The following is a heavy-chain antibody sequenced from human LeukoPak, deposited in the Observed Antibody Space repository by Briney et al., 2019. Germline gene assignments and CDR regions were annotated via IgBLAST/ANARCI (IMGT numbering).Heavy chain of an antibody. CDR1: GFTFSSYA. D-gene: IGHD6-6*01. J-gene: IGHJ4*02. V-gene: IGHV3-23*01. CDR3: AKDVRAIAPRYFDF. Sequence: GGSLRLSCAASGFTFSSYAMSWVRQAPGKGLEWVSGISGGSGSTYYADSVKGRFTNTRDNSNGTLYLQMNSLRAEDTALYYCAKDVRAIAPRYFDFWGQGTLVTVSS. CDR2: ISGGSGST.